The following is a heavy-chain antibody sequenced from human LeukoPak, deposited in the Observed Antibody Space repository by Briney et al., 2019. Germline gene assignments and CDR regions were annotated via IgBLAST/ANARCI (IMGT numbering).Heavy chain of an antibody. D-gene: IGHD6-19*01. Sequence: GGSLRLSCAASGFTFSSDAMNWVRQAPGKGLEWVSYISSSGSTIYYADSVKGRFTISRDNAKNSLYLQMNSLRAEDTAVYYCARDIRYNSGDYWGQGTLVTVSS. J-gene: IGHJ4*02. CDR3: ARDIRYNSGDY. CDR1: GFTFSSDA. CDR2: ISSSGSTI. V-gene: IGHV3-48*03.